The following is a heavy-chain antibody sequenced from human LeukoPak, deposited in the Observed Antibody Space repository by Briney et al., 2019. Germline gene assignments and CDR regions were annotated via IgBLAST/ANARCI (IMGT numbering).Heavy chain of an antibody. V-gene: IGHV3-48*02. CDR3: ARVLGGRLDY. J-gene: IGHJ4*02. Sequence: GSLRLSCEASGFTLHTYSLNWVRQPPREGLEWVSYISSSSSHIYYADSVKGRFTISRDNAKNSLYLQMNSLRDEDTAVYYCARVLGGRLDYWGQGTLVTVSS. CDR1: GFTLHTYS. D-gene: IGHD3-16*01. CDR2: ISSSSSHI.